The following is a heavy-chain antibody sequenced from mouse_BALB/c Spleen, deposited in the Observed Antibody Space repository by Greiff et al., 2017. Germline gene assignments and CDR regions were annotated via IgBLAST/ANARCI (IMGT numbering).Heavy chain of an antibody. Sequence: ELKLVESGGGLVQPGGSLRLSCATSGFTFTDYYMSWVRQPPGKALEWLGFIRNKANGYTTEYSASVKGRFTISRDNSQSILYLQMNTLRAEDSATYYCARDNTTVVARNPAMDYWGQGTSVTVSS. J-gene: IGHJ4*01. V-gene: IGHV7-3*02. CDR3: ARDNTTVVARNPAMDY. D-gene: IGHD1-1*01. CDR2: IRNKANGYTT. CDR1: GFTFTDYY.